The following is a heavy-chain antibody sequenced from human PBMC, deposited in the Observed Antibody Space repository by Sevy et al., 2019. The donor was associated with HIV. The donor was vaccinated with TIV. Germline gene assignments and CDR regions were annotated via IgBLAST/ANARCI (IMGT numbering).Heavy chain of an antibody. J-gene: IGHJ4*01. V-gene: IGHV1-3*01. CDR3: AKDAGGGSSYFDY. D-gene: IGHD2-15*01. Sequence: ASVKVSCKASGYSFTYSAMQWVRQAPGQGLEWMGWINAGNGNTKYSQKFKGRVTITRDTSARTAYLELSSLRPEDTAVYYCAKDAGGGSSYFDYWGHGTLVTVSS. CDR1: GYSFTYSA. CDR2: INAGNGNT.